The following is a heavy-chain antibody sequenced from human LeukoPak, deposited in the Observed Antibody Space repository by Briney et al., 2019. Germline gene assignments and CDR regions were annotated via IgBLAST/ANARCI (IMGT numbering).Heavy chain of an antibody. J-gene: IGHJ4*02. CDR3: AKDLRWELLRVGDFDY. CDR2: ISGSGGST. CDR1: GFSFSNYA. V-gene: IGHV3-23*01. Sequence: GGSLRLSCAASGFSFSNYAMSWVRQAPGKGLEWVSAISGSGGSTYYADSVKGRFTISRDNSKNTLYLQMNSLRAEDTAVYYCAKDLRWELLRVGDFDYWGQGTLVTVSS. D-gene: IGHD1-26*01.